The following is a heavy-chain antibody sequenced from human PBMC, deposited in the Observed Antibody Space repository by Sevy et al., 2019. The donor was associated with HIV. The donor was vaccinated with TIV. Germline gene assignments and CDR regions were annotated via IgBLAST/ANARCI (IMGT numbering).Heavy chain of an antibody. D-gene: IGHD6-13*01. CDR2: IRNKADSYTT. V-gene: IGHV3-72*01. CDR3: ATHAGIAAAGRVFDY. J-gene: IGHJ4*02. CDR1: GFTFSDHY. Sequence: GGSLRLSCAASGFTFSDHYMEWVRQAPGKGLEWVGRIRNKADSYTTEYAAHVKGRFTISRDDSKNSLYLLMNSLKTEDTAVYYCATHAGIAAAGRVFDYWGQETLVTVSS.